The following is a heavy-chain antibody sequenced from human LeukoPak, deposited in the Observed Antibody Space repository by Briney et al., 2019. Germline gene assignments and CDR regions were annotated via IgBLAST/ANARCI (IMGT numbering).Heavy chain of an antibody. CDR3: ARGQNIVVVTAIQSEYFQH. V-gene: IGHV4-59*12. D-gene: IGHD2-21*02. J-gene: IGHJ1*01. CDR1: GGSINTYF. Sequence: PSETLSLTCTVSGGSINTYFWSWIRQPPGKGLEWIGYIYYSGSTNYNPSLKSRVTISVDTSKNQFSLKLSSVTAADTAVYYCARGQNIVVVTAIQSEYFQHWGQGTLVTVSS. CDR2: IYYSGST.